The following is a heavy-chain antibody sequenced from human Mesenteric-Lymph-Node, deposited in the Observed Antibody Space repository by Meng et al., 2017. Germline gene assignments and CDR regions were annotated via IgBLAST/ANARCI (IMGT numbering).Heavy chain of an antibody. J-gene: IGHJ5*02. Sequence: QVQLHESGPGLVKSPQTLSPCSTGSCGSISSGVYYCSLIRQHPGKGLVWIGFIHDSGSTYYNPSLKSRVTKSEDTSKNQFSLKLSSVPAADTAVYYCARASYGSGSPCGESWFDPWGQGTLVTVSS. CDR1: CGSISSGVYY. V-gene: IGHV4-31*03. D-gene: IGHD3-10*01. CDR2: IHDSGST. CDR3: ARASYGSGSPCGESWFDP.